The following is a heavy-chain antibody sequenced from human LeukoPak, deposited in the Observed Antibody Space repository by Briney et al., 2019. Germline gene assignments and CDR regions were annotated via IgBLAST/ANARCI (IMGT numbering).Heavy chain of an antibody. CDR1: GGSIRGYY. Sequence: PSETLSLTCTVSGGSIRGYYWSWVRQPPGKGLEWIAYIYYSGSTNYNPSLKSRVTISLDTSKNQFSLKLSSVTTADTAVYYCAVGATHYYMDVWGKGTTVTVSS. D-gene: IGHD3-16*01. J-gene: IGHJ6*03. CDR3: AVGATHYYMDV. CDR2: IYYSGST. V-gene: IGHV4-59*08.